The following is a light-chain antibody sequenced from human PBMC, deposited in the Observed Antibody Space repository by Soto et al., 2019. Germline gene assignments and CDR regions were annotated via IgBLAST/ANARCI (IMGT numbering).Light chain of an antibody. CDR3: SSYTSSLYV. V-gene: IGLV2-14*01. Sequence: QSALTQPASVSGSPGQSITISCTGTSSDVGGYNYVSWHQQHPGKAPKLMIYEVSNRPSGVSNRFSGSKSGNTASLTISGLQAEDEADYYCSSYTSSLYVFGTGTKLTVL. J-gene: IGLJ1*01. CDR1: SSDVGGYNY. CDR2: EVS.